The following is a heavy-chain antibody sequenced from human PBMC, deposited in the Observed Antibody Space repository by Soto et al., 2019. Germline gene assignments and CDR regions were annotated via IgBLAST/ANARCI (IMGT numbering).Heavy chain of an antibody. CDR3: AREDGSYSSSYYYYYYYMDV. D-gene: IGHD6-6*01. CDR2: ISSSSSTI. V-gene: IGHV3-48*02. J-gene: IGHJ6*03. Sequence: GGSLRLSCAASGFTFSSYSMNWVRQAPGKGLEWVSYISSSSSTIYYADSVKGRFTISRDNAKNSLYLQMNSLRDEDTAVYYCAREDGSYSSSYYYYYYYMDVWGKGTTVTVSS. CDR1: GFTFSSYS.